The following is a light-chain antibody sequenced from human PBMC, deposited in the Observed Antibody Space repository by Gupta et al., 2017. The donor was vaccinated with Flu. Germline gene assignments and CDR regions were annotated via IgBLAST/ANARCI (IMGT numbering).Light chain of an antibody. CDR2: GAS. Sequence: SLSGAEGDSVNITCRTRQVMRNDLGWYQQRPGKAPKRLVFGASDLQTGGTSTFSVSGAGTEFTLTISSRLPEDFADYYCRRCDSNLGMYTFGQGTKLEIK. J-gene: IGKJ2*01. CDR3: RRCDSNLGMYT. CDR1: QVMRND. V-gene: IGKV1-17*01.